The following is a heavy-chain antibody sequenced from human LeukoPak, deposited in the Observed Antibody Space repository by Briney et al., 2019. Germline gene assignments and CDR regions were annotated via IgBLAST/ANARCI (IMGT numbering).Heavy chain of an antibody. D-gene: IGHD4-17*01. V-gene: IGHV3-23*01. CDR2: ISGSGGST. CDR1: GFTFSSYA. J-gene: IGHJ4*02. Sequence: GGSLRLSCAASGFTFSSYAMSWVRQAPGKGLEWVSAISGSGGSTYYADSVKGRFTISRDNSKDTLYLQMNSLRAEDTAVYYCAKDRTQYDYGDYLEYFDYWGQGTLVTVSS. CDR3: AKDRTQYDYGDYLEYFDY.